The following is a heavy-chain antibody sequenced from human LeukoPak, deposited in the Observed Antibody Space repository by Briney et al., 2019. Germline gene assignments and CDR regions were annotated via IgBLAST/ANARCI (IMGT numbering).Heavy chain of an antibody. CDR1: EFTFSNHA. V-gene: IGHV3-23*01. CDR2: ISISGDRT. CDR3: ANEICPNDY. J-gene: IGHJ4*02. Sequence: GGSLRLSCAASEFTFSNHAMTWVRQAPGKGLEWVSSISISGDRTYYADSVKGRFTISRDNSKNTVYLQMNSLGAEDTAIYYCANEICPNDYWGQGTLVTVSS.